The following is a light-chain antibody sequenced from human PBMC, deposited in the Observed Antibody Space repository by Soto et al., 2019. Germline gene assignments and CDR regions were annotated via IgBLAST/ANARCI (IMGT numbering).Light chain of an antibody. Sequence: IQLTPSPSFLSASVGDRFTITCRASQGISSYLAWYQQKPGKAPKLLIYAASSRATGIPDRFSGSGSGTDFTLTISRLEPEDFAVYYCQQYGREWTGGQGNKGDIK. CDR3: QQYGREWT. V-gene: IGKV1-9*01. CDR1: QGISSY. J-gene: IGKJ1*01. CDR2: AAS.